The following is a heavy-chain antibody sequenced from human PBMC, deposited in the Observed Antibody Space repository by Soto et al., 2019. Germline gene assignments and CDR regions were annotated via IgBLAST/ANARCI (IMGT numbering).Heavy chain of an antibody. D-gene: IGHD3-16*01. CDR3: ARDGGGLAFDI. CDR2: ISWNSGSI. V-gene: IGHV3-9*01. CDR1: GFTFDDYA. J-gene: IGHJ3*02. Sequence: GGSLSLSCAASGFTFDDYAMHWVRQAPGKGLEWVSGISWNSGSIGYADSVKGRFTISRENTKNSLYLQMNSLRAGDTAVYYCARDGGGLAFDIWGQGTMVTVSS.